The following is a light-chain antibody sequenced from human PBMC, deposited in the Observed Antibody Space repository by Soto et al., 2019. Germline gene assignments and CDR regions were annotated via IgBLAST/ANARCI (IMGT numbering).Light chain of an antibody. CDR1: QSVFYSSINQNY. Sequence: DIVMTQSPDSLAVSLGERATINCKSSQSVFYSSINQNYLAWYQQKPGQPPKLLIYWASTRESGVPDRFSGSGSGTDFSLTISSLQAEDVAVYYCQQYYTTPFTFGPGTKVDIK. CDR2: WAS. V-gene: IGKV4-1*01. J-gene: IGKJ3*01. CDR3: QQYYTTPFT.